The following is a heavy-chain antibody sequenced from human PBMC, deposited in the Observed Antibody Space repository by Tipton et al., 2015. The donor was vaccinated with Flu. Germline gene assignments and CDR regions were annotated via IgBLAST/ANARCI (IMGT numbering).Heavy chain of an antibody. J-gene: IGHJ6*03. Sequence: TLSLTCAVYGGSFSGYYWSWIRQPPGKGLEWIGEINHSGSTNYNPSLKSRVTISVDTSKNQFSLKLSSVTAADTAVYYCARGPLGYCSSTSCYGYYMDVWGKGTTVTVSS. CDR3: ARGPLGYCSSTSCYGYYMDV. V-gene: IGHV4-34*01. D-gene: IGHD2-2*01. CDR1: GGSFSGYY. CDR2: INHSGST.